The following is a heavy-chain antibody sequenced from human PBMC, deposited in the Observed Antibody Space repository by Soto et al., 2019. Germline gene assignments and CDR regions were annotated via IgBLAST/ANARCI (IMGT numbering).Heavy chain of an antibody. V-gene: IGHV3-7*01. CDR1: GFIFSNYW. D-gene: IGHD2-15*01. CDR3: AAVYCSGCSCSDY. CDR2: IKQDGSEK. Sequence: EVQLVESGGGLVQPGGTLRLSCAASGFIFSNYWMSWVRQAPGKGLEWVANIKQDGSEKNYVDSVKGRCTISRDNAKNSLYLQMNSLRDDDTGVYYCAAVYCSGCSCSDYWGQGTLVTVSS. J-gene: IGHJ4*02.